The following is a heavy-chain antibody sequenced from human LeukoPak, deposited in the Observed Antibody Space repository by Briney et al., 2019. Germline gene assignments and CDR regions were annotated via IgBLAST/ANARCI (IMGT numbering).Heavy chain of an antibody. Sequence: GGSLSLSCAASGFTFSSYAMSWVRQAPGKGLEWVSAISGSGGRTYYADSVKGRFTISRDNSKNTLYLQMNSLRAEDTAVYYCAKGSEGGTMIVVTQIFDYWGQGTLGTVSS. J-gene: IGHJ4*02. V-gene: IGHV3-23*01. D-gene: IGHD3-22*01. CDR2: ISGSGGRT. CDR1: GFTFSSYA. CDR3: AKGSEGGTMIVVTQIFDY.